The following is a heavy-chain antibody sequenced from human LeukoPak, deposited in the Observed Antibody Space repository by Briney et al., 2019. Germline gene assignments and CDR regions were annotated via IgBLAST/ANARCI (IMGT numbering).Heavy chain of an antibody. D-gene: IGHD2-15*01. J-gene: IGHJ6*02. CDR3: ARDSVVVVAATRYYYYGMDV. CDR2: IYSGGST. Sequence: GGSLRLSCAASGFTFSSYTMSWVRQAPGKGLEWVSVIYSGGSTYYADSVKGRFTISRDNSKNTLYLQMNSLRAEDTAVYYCARDSVVVVAATRYYYYGMDVWGQGTTVTVSS. V-gene: IGHV3-53*01. CDR1: GFTFSSYT.